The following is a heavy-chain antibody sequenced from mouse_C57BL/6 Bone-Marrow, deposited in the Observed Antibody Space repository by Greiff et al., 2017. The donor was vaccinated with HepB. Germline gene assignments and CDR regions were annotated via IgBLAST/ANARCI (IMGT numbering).Heavy chain of an antibody. V-gene: IGHV7-3*01. CDR1: GFTFTDYY. CDR2: IRNKANGYTT. J-gene: IGHJ3*01. Sequence: EVQRVESGGGLVQPGGSLSLSCAASGFTFTDYYMSWVRQPPGKALEWLGFIRNKANGYTTEYSASVKGRFTISRDNSQSILYLQMNALRAEDSATYYCSGYNDYGRFAYWGQGTLVTVSA. D-gene: IGHD2-4*01. CDR3: SGYNDYGRFAY.